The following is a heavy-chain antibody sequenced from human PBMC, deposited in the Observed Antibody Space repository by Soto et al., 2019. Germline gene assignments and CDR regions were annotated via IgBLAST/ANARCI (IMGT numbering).Heavy chain of an antibody. CDR2: IRGTAT. J-gene: IGHJ5*02. CDR3: ATCAVLMTTSGGWCKWFGP. D-gene: IGHD2-21*01. V-gene: IGHV3-23*01. CDR1: GFSFSSFA. Sequence: EVQLLESGGTLVQPGESLRLSCEVSGFSFSSFAMNWVRQAPGEGLEWVSSIRGTATSYADSVKGRFTISRDNSKNTVYLQMNTLRGEDTPVYYCATCAVLMTTSGGWCKWFGPWGEGTLVIVSS.